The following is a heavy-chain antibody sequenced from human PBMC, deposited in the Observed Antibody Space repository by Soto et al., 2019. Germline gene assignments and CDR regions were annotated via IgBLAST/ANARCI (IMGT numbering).Heavy chain of an antibody. J-gene: IGHJ4*02. V-gene: IGHV3-11*06. CDR1: GFTISDYY. Sequence: GGSLRLSCEASGFTISDYYMSWIRQAPGKGLEWVSYISSSSSYTNYADSVKGRVTISLDNPKNSLYLQMNRPRAEDTAGYCCARVPLPYGGNDYCGQGTLVRVSS. CDR3: ARVPLPYGGNDY. D-gene: IGHD4-17*01. CDR2: ISSSSSYT.